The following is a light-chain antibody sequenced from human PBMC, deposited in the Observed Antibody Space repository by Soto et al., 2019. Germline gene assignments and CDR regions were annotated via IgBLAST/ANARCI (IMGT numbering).Light chain of an antibody. J-gene: IGKJ1*01. V-gene: IGKV1-39*01. Sequence: DIQMTQSPSSQSASVGNRVTITCRASQSINSYLNWYQQKPGKAPKLLIYAASSLQSGVPSRFSGSGSETDFTLTITSLQPDDFATYYSLQSFSTPRTFGQGTRVEI. CDR3: LQSFSTPRT. CDR2: AAS. CDR1: QSINSY.